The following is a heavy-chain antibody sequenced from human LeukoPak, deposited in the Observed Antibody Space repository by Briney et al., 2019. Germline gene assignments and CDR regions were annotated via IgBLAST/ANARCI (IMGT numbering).Heavy chain of an antibody. V-gene: IGHV2-5*02. D-gene: IGHD6-19*01. CDR2: IYWDDDK. CDR1: GFSLSTSGVG. Sequence: SAPTLANTTPTLTLTCTLSGFSLSTSGVGVGWIRQPPGKALEWLALIYWDDDKRYSPSLKSRLTITKDTSKNQVVLTMTNMDPVDTATYYCAHTYSSGWYCDYWGQGTLVTVSS. J-gene: IGHJ4*02. CDR3: AHTYSSGWYCDY.